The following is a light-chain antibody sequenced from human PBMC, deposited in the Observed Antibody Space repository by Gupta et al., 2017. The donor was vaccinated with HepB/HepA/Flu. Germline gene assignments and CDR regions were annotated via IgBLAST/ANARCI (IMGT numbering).Light chain of an antibody. Sequence: DIVMTQSPLSLPFTPGEPASISCRSSQSLLHSNVYNYQDCYLQKQGQAPPLLIYLGANRAAGVPQRFSGSGSGTEVTMKISRVEDEDVGVYYCRQSLQNPPWTFGQGTKVEIK. J-gene: IGKJ1*01. CDR3: RQSLQNPPWT. CDR1: QSLLHSNVYNY. V-gene: IGKV2-28*01. CDR2: LGA.